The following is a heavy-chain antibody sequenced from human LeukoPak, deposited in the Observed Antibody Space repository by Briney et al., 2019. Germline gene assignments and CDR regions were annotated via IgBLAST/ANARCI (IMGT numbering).Heavy chain of an antibody. V-gene: IGHV3-74*01. Sequence: QPGGSLRLSCAASGFTFSSYWMHWVRQAPGKGLVWVSRINSDGIRTYYADSVKGRFTISIDNAKNTLYLQMNSLRAEDTAVYYCARARGNNYGFFDYWGQGILVTVSS. CDR1: GFTFSSYW. J-gene: IGHJ4*02. CDR2: INSDGIRT. D-gene: IGHD3/OR15-3a*01. CDR3: ARARGNNYGFFDY.